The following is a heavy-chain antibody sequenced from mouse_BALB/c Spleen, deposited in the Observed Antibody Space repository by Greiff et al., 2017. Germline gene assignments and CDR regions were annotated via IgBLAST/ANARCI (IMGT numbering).Heavy chain of an antibody. J-gene: IGHJ3*01. CDR3: ARERRPGFAY. V-gene: IGHV5-6-3*01. CDR2: INSNGGST. CDR1: GFTFSSYG. Sequence: EVKLVESGGGLVQPGGSLKLSCAASGFTFSSYGMSWVRQTPDKRLELVATINSNGGSTYYPDSVKGRFTISRDNAKNTLYLQMSSLKSEDTAMYYCARERRPGFAYWGQGTLVTVSA. D-gene: IGHD2-12*01.